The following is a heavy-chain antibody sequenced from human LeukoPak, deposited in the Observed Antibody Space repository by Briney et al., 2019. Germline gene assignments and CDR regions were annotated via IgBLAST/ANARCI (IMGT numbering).Heavy chain of an antibody. Sequence: GRSLRLSCAASGFTFSSYGMHWVRQAPGKGLEWVAVISYDGSNKYYADSVKGRFTISRDNSKNTLYLQMNSLRAEDTAVYYCARAGGSGSYQNYYYGMDVWGQGTTVTVSS. J-gene: IGHJ6*02. D-gene: IGHD3-10*01. CDR1: GFTFSSYG. V-gene: IGHV3-30*03. CDR2: ISYDGSNK. CDR3: ARAGGSGSYQNYYYGMDV.